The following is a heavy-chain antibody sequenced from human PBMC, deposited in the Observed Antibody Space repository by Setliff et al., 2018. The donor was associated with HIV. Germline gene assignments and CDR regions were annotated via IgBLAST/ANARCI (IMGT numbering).Heavy chain of an antibody. Sequence: PSETLSLTCAVSGDSVTTSSWWSWVRQSPGKGLEWIGEIYRSGSTNYNPSLKSRVTISLDKSKNQFSLKVNSVTAADTAVYYCTRRDNSVSGYYTDHAFDTWGQGTLVTVS. CDR2: IYRSGST. V-gene: IGHV4-4*02. CDR1: GDSVTTSSW. CDR3: TRRDNSVSGYYTDHAFDT. J-gene: IGHJ3*02. D-gene: IGHD3-22*01.